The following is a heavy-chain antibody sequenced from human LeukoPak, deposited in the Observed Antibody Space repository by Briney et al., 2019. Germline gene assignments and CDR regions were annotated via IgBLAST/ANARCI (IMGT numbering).Heavy chain of an antibody. CDR2: ISSSGSNT. V-gene: IGHV3-23*01. D-gene: IGHD2/OR15-2a*01. CDR1: EFTYG. CDR3: ARGGFLDF. J-gene: IGHJ4*02. Sequence: GGSLRLSCAASEFTYGMNWVRQAPGKGLECVSAISSSGSNTYYADSVKGRFTISRDNSKNTLYLQMNSLRAEDTAVYYCARGGFLDFWGQGTLVTVSS.